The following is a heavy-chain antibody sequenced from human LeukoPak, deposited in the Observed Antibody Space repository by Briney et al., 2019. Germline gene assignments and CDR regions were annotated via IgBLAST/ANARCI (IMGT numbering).Heavy chain of an antibody. CDR2: INPNSGGT. D-gene: IGHD1-26*01. J-gene: IGHJ5*02. V-gene: IGHV1-2*02. Sequence: ASVKVSCKASGYTFTGYYMHWVRQAPGQGLEWMGWINPNSGGTNYAQKFQGRVTMTRDTSISTAYMELSRLRSDDTAVYYCARDNSVGDYAWWFDPWGQGTLVTVPS. CDR1: GYTFTGYY. CDR3: ARDNSVGDYAWWFDP.